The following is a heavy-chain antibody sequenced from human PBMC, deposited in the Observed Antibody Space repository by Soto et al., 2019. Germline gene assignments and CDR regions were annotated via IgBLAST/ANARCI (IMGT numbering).Heavy chain of an antibody. CDR2: IWYDGNNK. D-gene: IGHD3-10*01. V-gene: IGHV3-33*01. Sequence: GGSLRLSCAASGFIFSTYDMHWVRQAPGKGLEWVAVIWYDGNNKYYADSVKGRFTISRDNSKNTLYLHMNSLRDDDSAVYYCAGHSHKWFEELLSPPDSWGQGTLVTVSS. J-gene: IGHJ4*02. CDR3: AGHSHKWFEELLSPPDS. CDR1: GFIFSTYD.